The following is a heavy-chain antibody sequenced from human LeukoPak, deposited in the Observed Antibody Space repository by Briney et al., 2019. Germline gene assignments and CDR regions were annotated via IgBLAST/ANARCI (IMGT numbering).Heavy chain of an antibody. CDR3: ARGCSGGSCFGDFDY. Sequence: KPGGSLRLSCASSGFTFSDYYMSWIRQAPGKGLEWVSHISGSSTYTNYADSVKGRFTISRDNAKNSLYLQMNSLRDEDTAVYYCARGCSGGSCFGDFDYWGQGTLGTVSS. CDR2: ISGSSTYT. J-gene: IGHJ4*02. CDR1: GFTFSDYY. V-gene: IGHV3-11*06. D-gene: IGHD2-15*01.